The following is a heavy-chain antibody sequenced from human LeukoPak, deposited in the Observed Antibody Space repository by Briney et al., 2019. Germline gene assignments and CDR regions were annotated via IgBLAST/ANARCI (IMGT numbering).Heavy chain of an antibody. CDR3: AKNGGSGSSEVDY. CDR1: GFSFSSYS. D-gene: IGHD1-26*01. V-gene: IGHV3-21*04. CDR2: ISSSSSYI. J-gene: IGHJ4*02. Sequence: PGGSLRLSCAASGFSFSSYSMNWVRQAPGKGLEWVLSISSSSSYIYYADSVKGRFTISRDNAKNSLYLQMNSLRAEDTAVYYCAKNGGSGSSEVDYWGQGTLVTVSS.